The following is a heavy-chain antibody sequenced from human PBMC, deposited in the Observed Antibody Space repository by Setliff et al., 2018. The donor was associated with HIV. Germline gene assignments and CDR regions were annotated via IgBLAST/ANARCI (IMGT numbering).Heavy chain of an antibody. CDR2: ISGSGGST. V-gene: IGHV3-23*01. CDR1: GFTFSNYA. CDR3: ARDGISGGAYPPYYFDY. J-gene: IGHJ4*01. Sequence: QSGESLKISCAGSGFTFSNYAMSWVRQAPGKGLEWVSVISGSGGSTFYADSVKGRFTISRDNSKNTLYLQMNGLRVDDTAVYYCARDGISGGAYPPYYFDYWGHGTLITVSS. D-gene: IGHD2-15*01.